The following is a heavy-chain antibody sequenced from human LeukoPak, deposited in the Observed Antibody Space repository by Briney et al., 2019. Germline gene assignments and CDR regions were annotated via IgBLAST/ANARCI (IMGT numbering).Heavy chain of an antibody. J-gene: IGHJ4*02. CDR1: GGSISSSSYY. CDR2: IYYSGST. CDR3: ARSMVRGVTTTDY. D-gene: IGHD3-10*01. V-gene: IGHV4-39*01. Sequence: SETLSLTCTVSGGSISSSSYYWGWIRQPPGKGLEWIGSIYYSGSTYYNPSLESRVTISVDTSKNQFSLKLSSVTAADTAVYYCARSMVRGVTTTDYWGQGTLVTVSS.